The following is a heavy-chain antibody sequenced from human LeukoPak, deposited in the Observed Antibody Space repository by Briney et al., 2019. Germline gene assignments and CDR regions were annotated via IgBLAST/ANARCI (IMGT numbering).Heavy chain of an antibody. CDR2: ISAYNGNT. D-gene: IGHD3-16*02. Sequence: GASVKVSCKASGYTFTSYGISWVRQAPGQGLEWMGWISAYNGNTNYAQKLQGRVTMATDTSTSTAYMELRSLRSDDTAVYYCARGSAYYDYVWGSYRYRNPFDYWGQGTLVTVSS. J-gene: IGHJ4*02. CDR1: GYTFTSYG. V-gene: IGHV1-18*01. CDR3: ARGSAYYDYVWGSYRYRNPFDY.